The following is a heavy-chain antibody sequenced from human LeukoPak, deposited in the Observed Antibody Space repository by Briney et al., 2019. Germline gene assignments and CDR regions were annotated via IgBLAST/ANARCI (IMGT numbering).Heavy chain of an antibody. Sequence: GGSLRLSCAASGFTLSIYWMNWVRQAPGKGLEWVGNIKQDGSEQYYGESVKGRFTISRDNAKNSLYLQMSSLRAEDTAVYYCARDYFASGAMDVWGLGTTATVSS. CDR3: ARDYFASGAMDV. CDR1: GFTLSIYW. V-gene: IGHV3-7*01. D-gene: IGHD3-10*01. J-gene: IGHJ6*02. CDR2: IKQDGSEQ.